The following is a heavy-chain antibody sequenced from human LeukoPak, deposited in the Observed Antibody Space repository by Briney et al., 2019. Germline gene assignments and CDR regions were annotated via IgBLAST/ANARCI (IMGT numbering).Heavy chain of an antibody. CDR2: IIPIFGTA. D-gene: IGHD6-6*01. CDR1: GGTFSSYA. J-gene: IGHJ4*02. V-gene: IGHV1-69*05. Sequence: SVKASCKASGGTFSSYAISWVRQAPGQGLEWMGGIIPIFGTANYAQKFQGRVTITTDESTSTAHMELSSLRSEDTAVYYCARDVGSIAGNWGQGTLVTVSS. CDR3: ARDVGSIAGN.